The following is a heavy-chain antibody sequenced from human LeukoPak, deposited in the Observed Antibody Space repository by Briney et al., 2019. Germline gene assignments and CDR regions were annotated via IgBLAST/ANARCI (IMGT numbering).Heavy chain of an antibody. CDR1: GGSISSYY. CDR2: IYYSGST. CDR3: ARDSSRLNWFDP. J-gene: IGHJ5*02. V-gene: IGHV4-59*01. Sequence: SETLSLTCTVSGGSISSYYWSWIRQPPGKGLEWIGYIYYSGSTNYNPSLKSRVTISVDTSKNQFSLKLSSVTTADTAVYYCARDSSRLNWFDPWGQGTLVTVSS.